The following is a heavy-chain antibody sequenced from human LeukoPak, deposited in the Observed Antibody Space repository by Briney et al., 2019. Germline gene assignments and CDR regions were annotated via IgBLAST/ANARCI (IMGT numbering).Heavy chain of an antibody. CDR1: GFTFSNYG. D-gene: IGHD6-6*01. CDR3: AKDRPPTDN. J-gene: IGHJ4*02. CDR2: IRYDGSKK. Sequence: GESLRLSCAASGFTFSNYGMHWVRQAPGKGLEWVAFIRYDGSKKYYTDSVKGRFTISRDNSKNTVYLQMNSLRDEDTAVYYCAKDRPPTDNWGQGTLVTVSS. V-gene: IGHV3-30*02.